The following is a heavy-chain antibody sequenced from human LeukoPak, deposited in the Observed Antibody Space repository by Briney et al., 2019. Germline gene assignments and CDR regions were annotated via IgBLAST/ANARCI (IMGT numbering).Heavy chain of an antibody. Sequence: KASETLSLTCTVSGGSINSYYWSWIRQPPGKGLEWIGYIYYSGSTNYNPSLKSRVTISVDTSKNQFSLKLSSVTAADTAVYYCARSITMIVEFDYRGQGTLVTVSS. V-gene: IGHV4-59*01. CDR3: ARSITMIVEFDY. J-gene: IGHJ4*02. CDR2: IYYSGST. D-gene: IGHD3-22*01. CDR1: GGSINSYY.